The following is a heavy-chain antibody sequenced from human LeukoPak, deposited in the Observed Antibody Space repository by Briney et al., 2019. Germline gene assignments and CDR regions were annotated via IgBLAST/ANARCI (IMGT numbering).Heavy chain of an antibody. CDR2: INPNSGGT. CDR3: ARAVDTAPGEAFDI. J-gene: IGHJ3*02. CDR1: GYTFTGHY. V-gene: IGHV1-2*02. D-gene: IGHD5-18*01. Sequence: VASVKVSCKASGYTFTGHYMHWVRQAPGQGLEWMGWINPNSGGTNYAQKFQGRVTMTRDTSISTAYMELSRVRSDDTAVYYCARAVDTAPGEAFDIWGQGTMVTVSS.